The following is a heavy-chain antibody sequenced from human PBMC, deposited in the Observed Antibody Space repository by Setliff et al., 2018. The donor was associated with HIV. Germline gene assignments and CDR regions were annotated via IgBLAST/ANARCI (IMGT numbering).Heavy chain of an antibody. CDR3: ATALTANWNYEPHFYY. CDR1: GGTFSTFSSSA. CDR2: VIPIFGTP. V-gene: IGHV1-69*13. D-gene: IGHD1-7*01. J-gene: IGHJ4*02. Sequence: SVKVSCKASGGTFSTFSSSAISWVRQAPGQGLEWMGGVIPIFGTPKYPQKFQGRVTITADDSTTTAYMELSRLKPDDTAIYYCATALTANWNYEPHFYYWGQGSLVPVSS.